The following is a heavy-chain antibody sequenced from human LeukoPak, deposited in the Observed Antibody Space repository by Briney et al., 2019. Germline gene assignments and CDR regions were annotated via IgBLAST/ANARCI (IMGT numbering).Heavy chain of an antibody. V-gene: IGHV1-69*04. J-gene: IGHJ5*02. CDR3: ARDHKGGVFDP. Sequence: SVKVSCKASLCTFSPYAISSVRQAPGHRREWMGRIITIFGIANYAQKFQGRVTITANKSTSTAYMERSSLRSEDTAVYYCARDHKGGVFDPWGRGTLVTVSS. CDR2: IITIFGIA. CDR1: LCTFSPYA. D-gene: IGHD3-16*01.